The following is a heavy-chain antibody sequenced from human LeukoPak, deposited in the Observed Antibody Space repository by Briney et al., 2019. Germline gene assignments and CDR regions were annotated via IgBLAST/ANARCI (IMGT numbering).Heavy chain of an antibody. Sequence: SETLSLTCTVSGGSISSSSYYWGWIRQPPGKGLEWIGSIYYSGSTYYNPSLKSRVTISVDTSKNQFSLKLSSVTAADTAVYYCARAQWEPRGGGWFDPWGQGTLVTVSS. D-gene: IGHD1-26*01. J-gene: IGHJ5*02. CDR2: IYYSGST. CDR1: GGSISSSSYY. V-gene: IGHV4-39*07. CDR3: ARAQWEPRGGGWFDP.